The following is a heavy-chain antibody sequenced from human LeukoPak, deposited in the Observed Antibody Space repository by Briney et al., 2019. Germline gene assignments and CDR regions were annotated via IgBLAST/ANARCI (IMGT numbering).Heavy chain of an antibody. CDR3: ARVAGRWPYYFDY. J-gene: IGHJ4*02. V-gene: IGHV4-4*07. CDR2: ICTSGII. Sequence: SETLSLTCTVSGGSISSYYWSWIRQPAGKGLEWIGHICTSGIINNNPSLKSRVTISVDTSKTQFSLKLSSVTAADTAVYYCARVAGRWPYYFDYWGQGTLVTVSS. CDR1: GGSISSYY. D-gene: IGHD5-24*01.